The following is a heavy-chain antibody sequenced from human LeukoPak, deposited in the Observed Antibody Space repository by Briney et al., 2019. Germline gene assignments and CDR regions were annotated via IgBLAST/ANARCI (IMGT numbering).Heavy chain of an antibody. CDR3: ARAAAAGTPPLYYYYYMDV. CDR2: IYYSRNT. V-gene: IGHV4-59*12. J-gene: IGHJ6*03. D-gene: IGHD6-13*01. CDR1: GGSITTYY. Sequence: PSETLSLTCTVSGGSITTYYWSWIRQPPGKGLEWIGYIYYSRNTMYNPSLKSRVTISIDTSKNQFSLKLSSVTAADTAVYYCARAAAAGTPPLYYYYYMDVWGKGTTVTVSS.